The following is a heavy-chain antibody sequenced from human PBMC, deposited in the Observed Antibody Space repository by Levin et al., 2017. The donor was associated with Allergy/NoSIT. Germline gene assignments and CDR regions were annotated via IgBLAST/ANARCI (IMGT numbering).Heavy chain of an antibody. D-gene: IGHD3-3*01. CDR2: ISAYNGNT. CDR1: GYNFTNYG. J-gene: IGHJ6*03. Sequence: GASVKVSCKASGYNFTNYGISWVRQAPGQGLEWMGWISAYNGNTNYAQKFQGRVTMTIQTSTNTAYMDLRSLRSDDTAVYYCARVGIDFWGVYQKSWGYMDVWGQGTTVTVSS. V-gene: IGHV1-18*01. CDR3: ARVGIDFWGVYQKSWGYMDV.